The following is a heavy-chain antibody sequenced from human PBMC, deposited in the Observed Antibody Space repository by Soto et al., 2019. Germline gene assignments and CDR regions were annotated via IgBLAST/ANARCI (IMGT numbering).Heavy chain of an antibody. V-gene: IGHV3-30-3*01. CDR1: GFTFSSYA. CDR3: ARDYESSGYLDY. D-gene: IGHD3-22*01. J-gene: IGHJ4*02. Sequence: GGSLRLSCAASGFTFSSYAMHWVRQAPGKGLEWVAVISYDGSNKYYADSVKGRFTISRDNSKNTLYLQMNSLRAEDTAVYYCARDYESSGYLDYWGQGTLVTAPQ. CDR2: ISYDGSNK.